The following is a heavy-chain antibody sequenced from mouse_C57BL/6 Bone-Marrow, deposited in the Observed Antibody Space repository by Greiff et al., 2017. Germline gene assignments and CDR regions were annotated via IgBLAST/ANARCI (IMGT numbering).Heavy chain of an antibody. D-gene: IGHD2-5*01. CDR2: IYPGDADT. CDR3: ARGPLYYSNYVDAMDY. CDR1: GYAFSSSW. Sequence: QVQLQQPGPELVKPGASVKISCKASGYAFSSSWMNWVKQRPGKGLEWIGRIYPGDADTNYNGKFKGKATLTADKSSSTAYMQLSSLTSEDSAVYFCARGPLYYSNYVDAMDYWSQGTSVTVSS. V-gene: IGHV1-82*01. J-gene: IGHJ4*01.